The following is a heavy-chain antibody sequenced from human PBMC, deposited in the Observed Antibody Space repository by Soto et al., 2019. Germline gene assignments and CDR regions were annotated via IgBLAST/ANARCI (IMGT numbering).Heavy chain of an antibody. J-gene: IGHJ5*02. V-gene: IGHV4-4*02. CDR3: ASVSGGGITIFGVVIIGNWFDP. CDR2: IYHSGST. Sequence: SETLSLTCAVSGGSISSSNWWSWVRQPPGKGLEWIGEIYHSGSTNYNPSLKSRVTISVDKSKNQFSLKLSSVTAADTAVYYCASVSGGGITIFGVVIIGNWFDPWGQGTLVTVSS. D-gene: IGHD3-3*01. CDR1: GGSISSSNW.